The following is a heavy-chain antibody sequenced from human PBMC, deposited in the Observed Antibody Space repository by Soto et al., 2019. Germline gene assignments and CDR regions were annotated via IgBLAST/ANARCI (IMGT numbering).Heavy chain of an antibody. CDR3: ARDDSRGWYWDKPYYYYGMDV. Sequence: GASVKVSCKASGGTFSSYAISWVRQAPGQGHEWMGGIIPIFGTANYAQKFQGRVTITADESTSTAYMELSSLRSEDTAVYYCARDDSRGWYWDKPYYYYGMDVWGQGTTVTVSS. J-gene: IGHJ6*02. CDR2: IIPIFGTA. V-gene: IGHV1-69*13. CDR1: GGTFSSYA. D-gene: IGHD6-19*01.